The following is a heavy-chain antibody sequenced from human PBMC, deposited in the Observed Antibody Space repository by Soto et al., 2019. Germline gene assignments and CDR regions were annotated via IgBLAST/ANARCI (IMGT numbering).Heavy chain of an antibody. J-gene: IGHJ3*02. V-gene: IGHV3-23*01. CDR1: GFTFSSYA. D-gene: IGHD6-19*01. CDR3: AKDSIAVAGPRWTAFDI. CDR2: ISGSGGST. Sequence: EVQLLESGGGLVQPGGSLRLSCAASGFTFSSYAMSWVRQAPGKGLEWVSAISGSGGSTYYADSVKGRFTISRDNSKNTLYLQMNSLRAEDTAVYYCAKDSIAVAGPRWTAFDIWGQGTMVTVSS.